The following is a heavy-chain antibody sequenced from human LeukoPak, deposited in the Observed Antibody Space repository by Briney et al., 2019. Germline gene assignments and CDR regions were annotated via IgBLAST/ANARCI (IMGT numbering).Heavy chain of an antibody. Sequence: GGSLRLSCAASGFTFSSYAMHWVRQAPGKGLEWVAVISYDGSNKCYADSVKGRFTISRDNSKNTLYLQMNSLRAEDTAVYYCARALYDGSGYYSHFDYWGQGTLVTVSS. J-gene: IGHJ4*02. CDR2: ISYDGSNK. CDR1: GFTFSSYA. CDR3: ARALYDGSGYYSHFDY. V-gene: IGHV3-30*04. D-gene: IGHD3-22*01.